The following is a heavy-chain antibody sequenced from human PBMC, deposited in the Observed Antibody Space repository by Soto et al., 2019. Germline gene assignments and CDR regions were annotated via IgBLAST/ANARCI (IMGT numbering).Heavy chain of an antibody. CDR3: ARSLKYYGDQCLGNAFDI. J-gene: IGHJ3*02. CDR2: ISSSSSYI. CDR1: GFTFSSYS. D-gene: IGHD3-16*01. V-gene: IGHV3-21*01. Sequence: EVQLVESGGGLVKPGGSLRLSCAASGFTFSSYSMNWVRQAPGKGLEWVSSISSSSSYIYYADSVKGRFTISRDNAKNSLYLQMNSLRAEDTPVYYCARSLKYYGDQCLGNAFDIWGQGTMVAVSS.